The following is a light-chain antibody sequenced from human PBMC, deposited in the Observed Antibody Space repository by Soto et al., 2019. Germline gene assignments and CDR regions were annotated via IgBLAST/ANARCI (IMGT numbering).Light chain of an antibody. V-gene: IGKV3-20*01. Sequence: EIVLTQSPGTLSLSPGERATLSCRASQSISLNYLAWYQQKPGQTPRLLIHGASSRASGIPDRFNAGGSGTDFTLTITRLEPEDFAVYYCQQYGSSPYTFGQGTKLESK. J-gene: IGKJ2*01. CDR1: QSISLNY. CDR3: QQYGSSPYT. CDR2: GAS.